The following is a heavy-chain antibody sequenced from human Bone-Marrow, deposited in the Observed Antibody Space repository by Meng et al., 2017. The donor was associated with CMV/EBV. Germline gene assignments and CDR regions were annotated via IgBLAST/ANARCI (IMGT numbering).Heavy chain of an antibody. CDR3: ARGGVIGY. J-gene: IGHJ4*02. CDR2: ISSSSSYI. V-gene: IGHV3-21*01. Sequence: QWLSCAASGLTFSSYSMRWVRQAPGKGLEWVSSISSSSSYIYYADSVKGRFTISRDNAKNSLYLQMNSLRAEDTAVYYCARGGVIGYWGQGTLVTVSS. CDR1: GLTFSSYS.